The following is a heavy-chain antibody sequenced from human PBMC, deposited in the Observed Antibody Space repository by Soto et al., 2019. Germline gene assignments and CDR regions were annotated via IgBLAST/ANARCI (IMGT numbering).Heavy chain of an antibody. D-gene: IGHD6-13*01. Sequence: GESLKISGKTGGYSFTSYWTGRERQMPGKGLESMGIIYPGDSDTRYSPSFQGQVTISADKSISTAYLQWSSLKASDTGMYYCARTAAAGKIYYGMDVWGKGTLVTVSS. CDR1: GYSFTSYW. CDR2: IYPGDSDT. J-gene: IGHJ6*04. CDR3: ARTAAAGKIYYGMDV. V-gene: IGHV5-51*01.